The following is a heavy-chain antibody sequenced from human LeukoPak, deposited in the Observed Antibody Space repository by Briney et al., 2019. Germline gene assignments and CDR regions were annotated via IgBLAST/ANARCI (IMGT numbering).Heavy chain of an antibody. Sequence: SETLSLTCTVSGGSLSSAHGWSWIRQPPGKGLEWIGYSQNSGCTNCNPSLKSRVTISVDTSKNQFSLKLSSVTAADTAVYYCARDYSGRLDYWGQGTLVTVSS. CDR2: SQNSGCT. J-gene: IGHJ4*02. CDR3: ARDYSGRLDY. CDR1: GGSLSSAHG. V-gene: IGHV4-61*01. D-gene: IGHD3-10*01.